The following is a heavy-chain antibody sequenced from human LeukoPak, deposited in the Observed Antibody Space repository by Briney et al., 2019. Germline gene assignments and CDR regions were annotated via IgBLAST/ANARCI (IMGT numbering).Heavy chain of an antibody. D-gene: IGHD3-10*01. J-gene: IGHJ5*02. V-gene: IGHV3-30*04. CDR1: GFTFSSYA. CDR2: ISYDGSNK. CDR3: AREGPDYYGSGSYYKAYSWFDP. Sequence: QPGGSLRLSCAASGFTFSSYAMHWVRQAPGKGRECVAVISYDGSNKYYADSVKGRFTISRENSKNTLYLEMNSLRAEDTAVYYCAREGPDYYGSGSYYKAYSWFDPWGQGTLVTVSS.